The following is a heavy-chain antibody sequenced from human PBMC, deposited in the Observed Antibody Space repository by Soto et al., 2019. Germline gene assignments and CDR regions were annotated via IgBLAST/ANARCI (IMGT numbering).Heavy chain of an antibody. J-gene: IGHJ1*01. Sequence: GASGKVSCKPSGYTFGTSGISWVRQAPGQGLEWVGWIRPDNGNRKSAQRLQGRVTLTTDSSASTAYMELRSLTSDDTAMYYCARDTESNRYNDWGQGTLVTVSS. V-gene: IGHV1-18*01. CDR2: IRPDNGNR. CDR1: GYTFGTSG. CDR3: ARDTESNRYND. D-gene: IGHD1-20*01.